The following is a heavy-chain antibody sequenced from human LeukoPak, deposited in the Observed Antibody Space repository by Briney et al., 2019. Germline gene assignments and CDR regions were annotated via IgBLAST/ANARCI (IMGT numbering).Heavy chain of an antibody. CDR1: GFTFSSYA. Sequence: GGSLRLSCAASGFTFSSYAMHWVRQAPGKGLEWVAVISYDGSNKYYADSVKGRFTIPRDNSKNTLYLQMNSLRAEDAAVYYCARDYERYCSGGSCYSGGYWGQGTLVTVSS. CDR2: ISYDGSNK. V-gene: IGHV3-30*04. D-gene: IGHD2-15*01. J-gene: IGHJ4*02. CDR3: ARDYERYCSGGSCYSGGY.